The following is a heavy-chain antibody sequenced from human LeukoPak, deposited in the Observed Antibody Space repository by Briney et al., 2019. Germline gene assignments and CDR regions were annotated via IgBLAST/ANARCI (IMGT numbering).Heavy chain of an antibody. CDR3: ARGNGGNSADY. V-gene: IGHV4-31*03. CDR1: GGSISSGGYY. J-gene: IGHJ4*02. Sequence: SQTLSLTCSVSGGSISSGGYYWSWIRQHPGKGLEWIGYIYYSGSTYYNPSLKSRVTISVDTSKNQFSLKLSSVTAADTAVYYCARGNGGNSADYWGQGTLVTVSS. D-gene: IGHD4-23*01. CDR2: IYYSGST.